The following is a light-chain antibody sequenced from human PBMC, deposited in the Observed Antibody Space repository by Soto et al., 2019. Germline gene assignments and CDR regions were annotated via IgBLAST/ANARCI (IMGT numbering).Light chain of an antibody. J-gene: IGKJ2*01. V-gene: IGKV2-30*01. CDR3: MQGTHWPPLYT. CDR1: QSLVYSDGDTY. Sequence: DVVVTQSPLSLPVTLGQPASISCRSSQSLVYSDGDTYLNWFHQRPGQSPRRLIYKVSNRDSGVPDRFSGSGSGTDFTLKISRVEAEDVGFYYCMQGTHWPPLYTFGQGTKLEIK. CDR2: KVS.